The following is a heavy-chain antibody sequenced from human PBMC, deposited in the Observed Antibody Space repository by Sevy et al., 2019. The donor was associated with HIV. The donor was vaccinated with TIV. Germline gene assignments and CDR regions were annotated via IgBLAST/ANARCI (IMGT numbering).Heavy chain of an antibody. CDR3: ATAPGYYDSAPFDY. V-gene: IGHV3-15*01. J-gene: IGHJ4*02. D-gene: IGHD3-22*01. CDR2: IKSKIDGETT. Sequence: GGSLRLSCTVSGFTFNNAWMNWVRQAPGTGLQWVGLIKSKIDGETTDYAAPLKGRFTISRDDSNNTVYLQMNSLKIEDTAVYHCATAPGYYDSAPFDYWGPGTLVTVSS. CDR1: GFTFNNAW.